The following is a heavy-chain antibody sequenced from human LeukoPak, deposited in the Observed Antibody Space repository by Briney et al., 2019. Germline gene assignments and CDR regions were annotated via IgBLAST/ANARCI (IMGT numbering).Heavy chain of an antibody. CDR2: INPNTGDT. V-gene: IGHV1-2*02. D-gene: IGHD3/OR15-3a*01. Sequence: ASVKVSCKASGYTFTGYYMHWVRQAPGQGLEWMGWINPNTGDTGSAQKFQGRVTMTRDTSITTVFMELSSLTSDDTAVYFCARLDIILGAWSDPWGQGTLVTVSS. CDR3: ARLDIILGAWSDP. CDR1: GYTFTGYY. J-gene: IGHJ5*02.